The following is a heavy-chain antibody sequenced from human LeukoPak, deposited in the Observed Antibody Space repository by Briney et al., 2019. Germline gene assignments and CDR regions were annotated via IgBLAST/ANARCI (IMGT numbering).Heavy chain of an antibody. J-gene: IGHJ3*01. CDR2: ISGDTTYI. D-gene: IGHD1-26*01. CDR1: GFTFSSYT. Sequence: GGSLRLSCAASGFTFSSYTMHWVRQIPGERPEWVSSISGDTTYIYYADSIKGRFTISRDNTNTSLFLQMNSLRAEDTATYFCARRGTDASFTFFDVWGQGTVVTVSS. V-gene: IGHV3-21*01. CDR3: ARRGTDASFTFFDV.